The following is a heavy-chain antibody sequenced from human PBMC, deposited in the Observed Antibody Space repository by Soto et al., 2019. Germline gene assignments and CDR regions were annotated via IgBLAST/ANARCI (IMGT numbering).Heavy chain of an antibody. CDR1: GFTVSNSY. Sequence: VGSLRLSCAASGFTVSNSYMSWVRQAPGKGLEWVSVIYSGGSTYYADSVKGRFTISRDSSKNTLYLQMNSLRAEDTAVYYCARGFQSSFGYWGQGTLVTVSS. CDR2: IYSGGST. D-gene: IGHD2-21*01. J-gene: IGHJ4*02. CDR3: ARGFQSSFGY. V-gene: IGHV3-53*01.